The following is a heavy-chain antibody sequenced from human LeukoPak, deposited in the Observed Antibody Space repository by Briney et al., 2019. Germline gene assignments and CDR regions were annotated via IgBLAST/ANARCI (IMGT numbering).Heavy chain of an antibody. J-gene: IGHJ5*02. D-gene: IGHD2-15*01. CDR3: ARRKRGGMDEDWFDP. V-gene: IGHV4-39*01. CDR1: GGSISSSSYY. CDR2: IYYSGST. Sequence: SETLSLTCTVSGGSISSSSYYWGWIRQPPGKGLEWIGSIYYSGSTYYNPSLKSRVTISVDTSKNQFSLKLSSVTAADTAVYYCARRKRGGMDEDWFDPWGQGTVVTVSS.